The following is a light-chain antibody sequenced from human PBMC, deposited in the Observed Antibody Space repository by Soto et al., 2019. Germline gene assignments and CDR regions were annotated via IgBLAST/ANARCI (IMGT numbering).Light chain of an antibody. CDR1: SSDVGGYNY. J-gene: IGLJ1*01. CDR3: SLYSSSSTLCD. CDR2: EVS. V-gene: IGLV2-14*01. Sequence: QSVLTQPASVSGSPGQSITISCTGTSSDVGGYNYVSWYQQLPGKAPKLLIYEVSNRPSGVSNRFSGSKSGNTASLTISGLQAEDEADYYCSLYSSSSTLCDFGSGTQVTVL.